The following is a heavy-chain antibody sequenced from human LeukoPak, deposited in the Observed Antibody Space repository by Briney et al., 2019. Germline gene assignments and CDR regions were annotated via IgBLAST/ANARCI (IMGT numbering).Heavy chain of an antibody. CDR2: ITWSGGST. CDR3: ARAFRYSTSSRTFDY. Sequence: GGSLRLSCAASGFPFDDYGMSWVRQAPGKGLEWVSDITWSGGSTGYADSVKGRFTISRDSARGSLYLQMNSLRAEDTAFYYCARAFRYSTSSRTFDYWGQGTLVTVSS. V-gene: IGHV3-20*04. D-gene: IGHD6-6*01. J-gene: IGHJ4*02. CDR1: GFPFDDYG.